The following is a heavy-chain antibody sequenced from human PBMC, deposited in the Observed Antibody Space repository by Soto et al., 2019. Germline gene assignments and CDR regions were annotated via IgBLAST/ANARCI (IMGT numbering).Heavy chain of an antibody. Sequence: SETLSLTCTVSGGSISSGGYYWSWIRQHPGKGLEWIGYIYYSGSTYYNPSLKSRVTISVDTSKNQFSLKLSSVTAADTAVYYCARDGPITIFGVAHYGMDVWGQGTTVTVS. D-gene: IGHD3-3*01. V-gene: IGHV4-31*03. CDR3: ARDGPITIFGVAHYGMDV. CDR2: IYYSGST. CDR1: GGSISSGGYY. J-gene: IGHJ6*02.